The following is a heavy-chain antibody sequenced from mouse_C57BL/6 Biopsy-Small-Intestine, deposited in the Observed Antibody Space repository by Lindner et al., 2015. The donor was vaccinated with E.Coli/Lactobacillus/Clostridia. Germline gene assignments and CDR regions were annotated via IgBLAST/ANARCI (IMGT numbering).Heavy chain of an antibody. CDR3: ARGVEPSAMGRGFHYYYHMDV. CDR1: GFTLTSYD. D-gene: IGHD1-2*01. J-gene: IGHJ1*01. CDR2: MQYNSDYP. Sequence: SVKVSCKADGFTLTSYDINWVRQAPGQGLEWLGWMQYNSDYPESAQKFQGRVTMTRDTSISTAYMELRNLRAEDTAVYYCARGVEPSAMGRGFHYYYHMDVWGEGTTVTVSS. V-gene: IGHV1-84*02.